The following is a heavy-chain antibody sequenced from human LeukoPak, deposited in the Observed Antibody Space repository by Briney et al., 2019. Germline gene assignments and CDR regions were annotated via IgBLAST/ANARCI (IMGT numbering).Heavy chain of an antibody. Sequence: SETLSLTCTVSGGSISNYYWSWIREPPGKGLECIGYIYYSGTTDYNPSLKSRVTISVDTSKNQFSLKLSSVTAADTAVYYCARHGGYSSPYLHWGQGTLVTVSS. CDR3: ARHGGYSSPYLH. J-gene: IGHJ1*01. CDR2: IYYSGTT. CDR1: GGSISNYY. V-gene: IGHV4-59*08. D-gene: IGHD6-13*01.